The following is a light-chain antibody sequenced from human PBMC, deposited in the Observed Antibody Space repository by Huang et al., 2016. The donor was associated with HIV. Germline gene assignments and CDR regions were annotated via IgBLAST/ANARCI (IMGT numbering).Light chain of an antibody. CDR3: QQYNSYPWT. V-gene: IGKV1-5*01. CDR1: QRIGNF. CDR2: DAS. Sequence: DIQMTQSPSTLSASVGDRVPITCRASQRIGNFLAWYQQKPGKAPSLLIYDASSLQSGVPSTFSGSGSGTEFTLTISSLQPDNFATYYCQQYNSYPWTFGQGTKVEIK. J-gene: IGKJ1*01.